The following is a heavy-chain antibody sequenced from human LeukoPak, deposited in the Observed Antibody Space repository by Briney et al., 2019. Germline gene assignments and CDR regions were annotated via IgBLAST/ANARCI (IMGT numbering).Heavy chain of an antibody. V-gene: IGHV3-20*04. Sequence: GGSLRLSCATSGFTFVDYGLGWVRRAPGKGLEWLSPINYDGAITDYADSVKGRFTISRDNAKNSLYLRMHSLRAEDTALYYCARDRLGPSFSVSHFDLWGQGTLVTVSS. CDR1: GFTFVDYG. CDR2: INYDGAIT. D-gene: IGHD3-3*02. J-gene: IGHJ4*02. CDR3: ARDRLGPSFSVSHFDL.